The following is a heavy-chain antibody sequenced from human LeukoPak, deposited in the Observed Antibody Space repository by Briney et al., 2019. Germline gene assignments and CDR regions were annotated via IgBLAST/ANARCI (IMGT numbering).Heavy chain of an antibody. CDR2: ISGSGDST. CDR1: GFTFSSYA. V-gene: IGHV3-23*01. CDR3: GRHAYGGSPPLS. D-gene: IGHD3-10*01. Sequence: GGSLRLSCAASGFTFSSYAMSWVRQAPGKGLEWVSAISGSGDSTYYADSVKGRFTISRDNSKNTVYLQMNNLRAEDTALYYCGRHAYGGSPPLSWGQGALVTVSS. J-gene: IGHJ4*02.